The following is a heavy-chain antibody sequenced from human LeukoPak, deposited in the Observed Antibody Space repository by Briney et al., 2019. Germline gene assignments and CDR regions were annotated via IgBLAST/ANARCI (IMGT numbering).Heavy chain of an antibody. CDR2: LSYDGTNK. CDR3: AKQGAGVAAAGVIDY. Sequence: PGRSLRLSCAASGFIFSSYGMHWVRQAPGKGLEWVASLSYDGTNKYYADSVKGRFTISRDNSKNTLYLQMNSLRAEDTAVYYCAKQGAGVAAAGVIDYWGQGTLVTVSS. D-gene: IGHD6-13*01. V-gene: IGHV3-30*18. J-gene: IGHJ4*02. CDR1: GFIFSSYG.